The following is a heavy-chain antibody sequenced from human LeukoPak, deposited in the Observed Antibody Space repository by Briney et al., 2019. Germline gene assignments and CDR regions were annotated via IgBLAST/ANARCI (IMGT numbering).Heavy chain of an antibody. V-gene: IGHV3-23*01. CDR3: AKEFGSGSYTLYYFDY. Sequence: ETLSLTCTVSGGSISSSSYYWGWIRQPPGKGLEWVSAISGSGGSTYYADSVKGRFTISRDNSKNTLYLQMNSLRAEDTAVYYCAKEFGSGSYTLYYFDYWGQGTLVTVSS. D-gene: IGHD3-10*01. CDR2: ISGSGGST. CDR1: GGSISSSSYY. J-gene: IGHJ4*02.